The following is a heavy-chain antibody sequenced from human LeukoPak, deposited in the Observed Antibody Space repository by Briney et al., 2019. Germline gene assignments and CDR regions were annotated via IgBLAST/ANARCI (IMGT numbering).Heavy chain of an antibody. Sequence: GGSLRLSCAASGFTFSSYAMSWVRQAPGKGLEWVSAISGSGGSTYYADSVKGRFTISRDNAKNSLYLQMNSLRAEDTAVYYCARDSIVGAHGGFDYWGQGTLVTVSS. CDR1: GFTFSSYA. CDR2: ISGSGGST. V-gene: IGHV3-23*01. D-gene: IGHD1-26*01. CDR3: ARDSIVGAHGGFDY. J-gene: IGHJ4*02.